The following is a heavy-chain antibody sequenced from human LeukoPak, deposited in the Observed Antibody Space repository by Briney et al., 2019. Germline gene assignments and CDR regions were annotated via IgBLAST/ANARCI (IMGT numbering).Heavy chain of an antibody. CDR2: IYYSGST. D-gene: IGHD1-1*01. CDR1: GGSISSYY. J-gene: IGHJ6*02. CDR3: ARVERDYYYGMDV. Sequence: PSETLSHTCTVPGGSISSYYWSWIRQPPGKGLEWIGYIYYSGSTNYNPSLKSRVTISVDTSKNQFSLKPSSVTAADTAVYYCARVERDYYYGMDVWGQGTTVTVSS. V-gene: IGHV4-59*01.